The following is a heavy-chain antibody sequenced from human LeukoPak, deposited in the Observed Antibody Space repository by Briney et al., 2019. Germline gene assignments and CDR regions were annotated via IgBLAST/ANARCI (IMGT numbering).Heavy chain of an antibody. CDR2: IIPIFGTA. D-gene: IGHD3-3*01. V-gene: IGHV1-69*13. CDR3: ARDISPVAGGVVDP. Sequence: GASVTVSCKASGGTFSSYAISWVRQAPGQGLEWMGGIIPIFGTANYAQKFQGRVTITADESTSTAYMELSSLRSEDTAVYYCARDISPVAGGVVDPWGQGTLVTVSS. CDR1: GGTFSSYA. J-gene: IGHJ5*02.